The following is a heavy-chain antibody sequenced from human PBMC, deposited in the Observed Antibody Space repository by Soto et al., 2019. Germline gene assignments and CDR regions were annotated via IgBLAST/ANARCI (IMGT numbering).Heavy chain of an antibody. CDR1: GYSFTIYW. J-gene: IGHJ6*02. D-gene: IGHD6-6*01. CDR2: IYPGDSDT. CDR3: AREGSIARNYYYGMDV. V-gene: IGHV5-51*01. Sequence: GESLKISCKGSGYSFTIYWIGWVRQMPGKGLEWMGIIYPGDSDTRYSPSFQGQVTISADKSISTAYLQWSSLKASDTAMYYCAREGSIARNYYYGMDVWGQGTTVTVSS.